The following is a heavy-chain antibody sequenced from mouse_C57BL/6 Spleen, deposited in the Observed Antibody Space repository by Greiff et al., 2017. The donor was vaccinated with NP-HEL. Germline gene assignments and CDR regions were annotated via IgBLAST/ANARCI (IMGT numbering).Heavy chain of an antibody. D-gene: IGHD2-3*01. J-gene: IGHJ4*01. V-gene: IGHV5-17*01. CDR2: ISSGSSTI. Sequence: EVQGVESGGGLVKPGGSLKLSCAASGFTFSDYGMHWVRQAPEKGLEWVAYISSGSSTIYYADTVKGRFTISRDNAKNTLFLQMTSLRSEDTAMYYCARPKDGQGYYAMDYWGQGTSVTVSS. CDR1: GFTFSDYG. CDR3: ARPKDGQGYYAMDY.